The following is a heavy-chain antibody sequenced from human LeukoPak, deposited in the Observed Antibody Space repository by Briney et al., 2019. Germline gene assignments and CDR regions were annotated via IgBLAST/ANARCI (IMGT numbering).Heavy chain of an antibody. J-gene: IGHJ4*02. CDR3: AKGYSSGSPAIEF. CDR1: GFTFSSYA. D-gene: IGHD6-19*01. V-gene: IGHV3-30*04. Sequence: PGGSLRLSCAASGFTFSSYAMHWVRQAPGKGLEWVAVISYDGSNKYYADSVKGRFTISRDNSKNTLYLQMNSLRAEDTAVYYCAKGYSSGSPAIEFWGQGTLVTVSS. CDR2: ISYDGSNK.